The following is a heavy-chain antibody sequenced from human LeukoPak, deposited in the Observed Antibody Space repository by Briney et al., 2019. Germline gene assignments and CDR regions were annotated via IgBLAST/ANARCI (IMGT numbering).Heavy chain of an antibody. Sequence: ASVKVSCKASGYTFTSYDINWVRQATGQGLEWMGIINPSGGDTTYAQKFQGRVTMTRDMSTSTVYMELSSLISEDTAVYYCARGDREDYDFWSGYPQPMDVWGKGTTVTVSS. CDR3: ARGDREDYDFWSGYPQPMDV. V-gene: IGHV1-46*01. D-gene: IGHD3-3*01. CDR1: GYTFTSYD. J-gene: IGHJ6*03. CDR2: INPSGGDT.